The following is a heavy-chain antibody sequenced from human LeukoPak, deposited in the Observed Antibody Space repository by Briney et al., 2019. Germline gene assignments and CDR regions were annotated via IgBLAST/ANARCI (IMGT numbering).Heavy chain of an antibody. J-gene: IGHJ4*02. CDR1: GFTFSSYS. CDR2: ISSSSTI. V-gene: IGHV3-48*01. CDR3: AREDVVVTAPYDY. D-gene: IGHD2-21*02. Sequence: GGSLRLSCAASGFTFSSYSMNWVRQAPGKGLEWVSYISSSSTIYYADSVKGRFTISRDNAKNSLYLQMNSLRAEDTAVYYCAREDVVVTAPYDYWGQGTLVTVSS.